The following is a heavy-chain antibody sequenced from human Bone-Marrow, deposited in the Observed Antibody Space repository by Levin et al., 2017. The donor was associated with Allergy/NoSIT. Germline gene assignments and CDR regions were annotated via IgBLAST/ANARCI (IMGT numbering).Heavy chain of an antibody. Sequence: PGGSLRLSCAASGFTFSSYGMHWVRQAPGKGLEWVAVISSDGTKEYYADSVKGRFAISRDNSKNTVDLQMNSLSAEDTAVYYCAKDGGTFFVVGFDSWGQGTLVTVSS. V-gene: IGHV3-30*18. D-gene: IGHD1-26*01. J-gene: IGHJ4*02. CDR3: AKDGGTFFVVGFDS. CDR1: GFTFSSYG. CDR2: ISSDGTKE.